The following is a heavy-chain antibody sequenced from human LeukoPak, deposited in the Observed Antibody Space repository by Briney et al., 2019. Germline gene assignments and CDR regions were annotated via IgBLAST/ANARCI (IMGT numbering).Heavy chain of an antibody. CDR3: AKLCSSATCYEVY. V-gene: IGHV3-23*01. CDR1: GLTFSNSA. CDR2: ISGSGGSA. J-gene: IGHJ4*02. D-gene: IGHD2-2*01. Sequence: PGGSLRLSCAASGLTFSNSAMRWVRQAPGKGLEWVSAISGSGGSAYYADSVKGRFTISRDNSKNTLSLHMNTLRAEDTAVYYCAKLCSSATCYEVYWGQGTLVTVSS.